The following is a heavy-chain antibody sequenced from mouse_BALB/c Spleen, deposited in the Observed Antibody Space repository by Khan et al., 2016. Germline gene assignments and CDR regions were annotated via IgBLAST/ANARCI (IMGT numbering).Heavy chain of an antibody. CDR3: ARDLGRAY. CDR1: GYTFTNYY. D-gene: IGHD4-1*01. V-gene: IGHV1-4*01. J-gene: IGHJ2*01. Sequence: QVQLQQSGAELAKPGASVKMSCKASGYTFTNYYIHWVKQRPGQGLEWIGYINPRIDYTEYNQKFKDKATLTADKSSSTAYMQLTSLTSEDSAVYYCARDLGRAYWGQGTTLTVSS. CDR2: INPRIDYT.